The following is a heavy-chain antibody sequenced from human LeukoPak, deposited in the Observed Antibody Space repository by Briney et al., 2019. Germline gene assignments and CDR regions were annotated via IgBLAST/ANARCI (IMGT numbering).Heavy chain of an antibody. V-gene: IGHV4-34*01. CDR1: GGSFSGYY. D-gene: IGHD3-22*01. CDR3: ARLVPYYDSSGVTDGAFDI. Sequence: SETLSLTCAVYGGSFSGYYWSWIRQPPGKGLEWIGEINHSGSTNYNPSLKSRVTISVDTSKNQFSLKLSSVTAADTAVYYCARLVPYYDSSGVTDGAFDIWGQGTMVTVSS. CDR2: INHSGST. J-gene: IGHJ3*02.